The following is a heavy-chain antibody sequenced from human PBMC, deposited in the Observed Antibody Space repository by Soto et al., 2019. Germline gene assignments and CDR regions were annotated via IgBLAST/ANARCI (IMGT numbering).Heavy chain of an antibody. J-gene: IGHJ4*02. Sequence: SETLSLTCTVSGGSISRSGYFWSWIRQHPGRGLEWIGYIYDSGSTYYNPSLKSRVSLSVDTSKNQFSLNLTSVTAADTAMYYCARSSRSYFDYWGQGTLVTVSS. CDR3: ARSSRSYFDY. V-gene: IGHV4-31*03. CDR2: IYDSGST. CDR1: GGSISRSGYF.